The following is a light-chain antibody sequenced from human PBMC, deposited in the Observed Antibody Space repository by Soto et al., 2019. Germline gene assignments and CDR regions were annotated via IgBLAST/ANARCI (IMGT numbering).Light chain of an antibody. CDR1: QSVSSN. J-gene: IGKJ4*01. V-gene: IGKV3-15*01. Sequence: EIVMTQSPATLSVSPGERATLSCRASQSVSSNLAWYQQKPGQAPRLLIYGASTRATGIPARFSGSWSGTEFTLTISSLQSEDFAVYYCQQYNNWPPLTFGGGTRWIP. CDR2: GAS. CDR3: QQYNNWPPLT.